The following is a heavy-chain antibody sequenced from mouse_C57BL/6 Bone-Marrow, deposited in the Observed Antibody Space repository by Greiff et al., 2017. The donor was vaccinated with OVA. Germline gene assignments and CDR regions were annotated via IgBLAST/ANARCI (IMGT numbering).Heavy chain of an antibody. V-gene: IGHV1-66*01. D-gene: IGHD4-1*02. Sequence: QVQLQQSGPELVKPGASVKISCKASGYSFTSYYIHWVKQRHGKGLEWIGWIYPGSGNTKYNEKFKGKATLTEETSSSTADMQLSSLPSEDSVVYSYATGVQLGVFDDWGQGTTLAVAS. CDR2: IYPGSGNT. CDR3: ATGVQLGVFDD. J-gene: IGHJ2*01. CDR1: GYSFTSYY.